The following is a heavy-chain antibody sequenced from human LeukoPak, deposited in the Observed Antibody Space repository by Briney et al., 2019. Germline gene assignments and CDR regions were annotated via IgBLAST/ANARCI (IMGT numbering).Heavy chain of an antibody. V-gene: IGHV3-7*01. J-gene: IGHJ4*02. CDR3: ARDDSGPHY. CDR1: GFTFRYFW. D-gene: IGHD6-19*01. CDR2: IKHDGSEK. Sequence: PGGSLRLSCAASGFTFRYFWMSWVRQAPGKGLEWVANIKHDGSEKYYVDSVKGRFTISRDNAKNSMYLQMNSLRVEDTAVYYCARDDSGPHYWGQGTLVTVSS.